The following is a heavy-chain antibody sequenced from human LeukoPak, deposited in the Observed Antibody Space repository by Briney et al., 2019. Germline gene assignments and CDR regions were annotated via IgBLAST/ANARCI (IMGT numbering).Heavy chain of an antibody. V-gene: IGHV3-74*01. CDR2: IKTDGSST. J-gene: IGHJ4*02. CDR3: ARDLSYGFDY. CDR1: GFTFRSYW. D-gene: IGHD1-26*01. Sequence: PGGSLRLSCAASGFTFRSYWMHWVRQAPGKGLVWVSRIKTDGSSTTYADSVKGRFTISRDNAKNTLYLQMNSLRAEDTAVYYCARDLSYGFDYWGQGTLVTVS.